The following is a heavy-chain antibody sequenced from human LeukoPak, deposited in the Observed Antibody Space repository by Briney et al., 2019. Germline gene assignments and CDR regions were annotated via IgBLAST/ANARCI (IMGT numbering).Heavy chain of an antibody. Sequence: PSETLSLTCTVSGGSISSYYWSWIRQPPGKGLEWIAYIYYSGSTDYNPSLKSRVTISVDTSKNQFSLKLTSVTAADTAVYYCARRTGYSSGWYSVWGQGTLVTVSS. D-gene: IGHD6-19*01. V-gene: IGHV4-59*12. CDR1: GGSISSYY. J-gene: IGHJ4*02. CDR3: ARRTGYSSGWYSV. CDR2: IYYSGST.